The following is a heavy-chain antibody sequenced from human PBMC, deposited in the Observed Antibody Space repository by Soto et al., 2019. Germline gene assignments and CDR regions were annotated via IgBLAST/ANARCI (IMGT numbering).Heavy chain of an antibody. CDR1: GFTFSSYG. Sequence: PGGSLRLSCSASGFTFSSYGMSWVRQAPGKGLEWVSSISGSGGSTYYADSVKGRFTISRDNSKNTLYLQMSSLRAEDTAVYYCSKVLSGYESPFDYWGQGNLVTVXX. D-gene: IGHD1-1*01. J-gene: IGHJ4*02. CDR2: ISGSGGST. CDR3: SKVLSGYESPFDY. V-gene: IGHV3-23*01.